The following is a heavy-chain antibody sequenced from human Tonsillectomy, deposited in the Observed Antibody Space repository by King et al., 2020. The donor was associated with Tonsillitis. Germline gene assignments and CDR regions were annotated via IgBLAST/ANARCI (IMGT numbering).Heavy chain of an antibody. Sequence: VQLVESGGGVVQPGRSLRLSCAASGFTFSTSGMHWVRQAPGKGLEWVALISYVESNKYYADSVKGRFTISRDNSEKTLYLQMTSLRAEDTAVYYCAKDRSRTWSFDYWGQGTLVTVSS. D-gene: IGHD6-13*01. CDR3: AKDRSRTWSFDY. J-gene: IGHJ4*02. CDR1: GFTFSTSG. CDR2: ISYVESNK. V-gene: IGHV3-30*18.